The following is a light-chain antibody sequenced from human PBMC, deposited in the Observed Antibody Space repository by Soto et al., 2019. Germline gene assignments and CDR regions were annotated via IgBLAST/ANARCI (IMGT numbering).Light chain of an antibody. CDR2: RAS. Sequence: EIVLTQSPVTLSVSPGERATLSCRASQNIYSNVAWYQQRPGQAPRLLIYRASTRATGIPARFSGSGSGTEFTLTISSLQSGDFTVYSCLQYHNLWAFGQGTKVDI. CDR1: QNIYSN. J-gene: IGKJ1*01. V-gene: IGKV3-15*01. CDR3: LQYHNLWA.